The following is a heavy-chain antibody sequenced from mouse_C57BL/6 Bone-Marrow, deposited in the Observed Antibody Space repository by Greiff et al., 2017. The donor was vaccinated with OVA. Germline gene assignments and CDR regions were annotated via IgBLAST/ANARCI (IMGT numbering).Heavy chain of an antibody. D-gene: IGHD1-1*01. CDR3: ARSTTVVVDWYFDV. CDR1: GFTFSSYG. V-gene: IGHV5-6*01. CDR2: ISSGGSYT. Sequence: EVQLVESGGDLVKPGGSLKLSCAASGFTFSSYGMSWVRQTPDKRLEWVATISSGGSYTYYPDSVKGRFTISRDNAKNTLYLQMSSLKSEDTAMYYCARSTTVVVDWYFDVWGTGTTVTVSS. J-gene: IGHJ1*03.